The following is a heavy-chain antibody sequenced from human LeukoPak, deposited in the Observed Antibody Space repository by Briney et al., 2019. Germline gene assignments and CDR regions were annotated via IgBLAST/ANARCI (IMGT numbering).Heavy chain of an antibody. CDR1: GYSISSGYY. CDR3: AKVGAYGDYARHDY. CDR2: SYHSGST. D-gene: IGHD4-17*01. V-gene: IGHV4-38-2*01. J-gene: IGHJ4*02. Sequence: PSETLSLTCVVSGYSISSGYYWAWIRQPPGKGLEWIGQSYHSGSTYSNPSLKSRVTISLDTSNNQFSLRLSSVTAADTAVYYCAKVGAYGDYARHDYWGQGTLVTVSS.